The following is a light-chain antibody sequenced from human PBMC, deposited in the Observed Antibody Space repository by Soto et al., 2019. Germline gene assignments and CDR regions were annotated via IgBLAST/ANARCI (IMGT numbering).Light chain of an antibody. CDR1: SANIGGNS. CDR2: DDN. CDR3: GSWDSRLSAYV. V-gene: IGLV1-51*01. J-gene: IGLJ1*01. Sequence: QSVLTQPPSVSAAPGQKVTISCSGSSANIGGNSVSWYQQLPGTAPKLLIYDDNKRPSGIPDRFSGSKSGTSATLGITGFQTGDEADYYCGSWDSRLSAYVFATGPKVIVL.